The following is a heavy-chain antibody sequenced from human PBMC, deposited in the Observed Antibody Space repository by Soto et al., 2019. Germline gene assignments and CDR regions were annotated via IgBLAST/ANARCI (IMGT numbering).Heavy chain of an antibody. CDR1: GYTFTSYY. CDR2: INPDGGST. D-gene: IGHD3-22*01. J-gene: IGHJ4*02. CDR3: ARVGPYYETSGYYYFDY. Sequence: ASVKVSCKASGYTFTSYYMHWVRQAPGQGLEWMGIINPDGGSTSCAQKFQGRVTVTRDTPTTTVYMELSSLRSEDTAVYYCARVGPYYETSGYYYFDYWGQGTPVTVSS. V-gene: IGHV1-46*01.